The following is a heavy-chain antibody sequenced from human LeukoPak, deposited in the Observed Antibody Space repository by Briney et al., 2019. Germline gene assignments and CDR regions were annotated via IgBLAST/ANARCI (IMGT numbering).Heavy chain of an antibody. Sequence: PSETLALTCTVSGGSISSGDYYWSWIRQPPGKGLEWIGYIYYSGSTYYNPSLKSRVTISVDTSKNQFSLKLSSVTAADTAVYYCARVGRHYYMDVWGKGTTVTVSS. CDR1: GGSISSGDYY. CDR3: ARVGRHYYMDV. V-gene: IGHV4-30-4*01. CDR2: IYYSGST. J-gene: IGHJ6*03.